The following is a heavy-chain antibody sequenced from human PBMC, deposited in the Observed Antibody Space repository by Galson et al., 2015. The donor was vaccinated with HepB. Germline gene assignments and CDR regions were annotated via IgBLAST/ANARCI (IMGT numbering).Heavy chain of an antibody. D-gene: IGHD3-3*01. CDR2: ISFDGSNI. Sequence: SLRLSCAASGFTFATYGMHWVRQAPGKGLEWVAVISFDGSNIDYADSVKGRFTISRDNPKNTLYLQMNSLRAEDTAVYYCATYYDFWSGYFALDDWGQGTLVTVSS. V-gene: IGHV3-30*03. J-gene: IGHJ4*02. CDR3: ATYYDFWSGYFALDD. CDR1: GFTFATYG.